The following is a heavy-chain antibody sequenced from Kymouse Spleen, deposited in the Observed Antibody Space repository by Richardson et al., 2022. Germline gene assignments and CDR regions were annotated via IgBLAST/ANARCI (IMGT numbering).Heavy chain of an antibody. V-gene: IGHV4-34*01. CDR3: ARSITGTRALFDY. J-gene: IGHJ4*02. CDR1: GGSFSGYY. D-gene: IGHD1-7*01. Sequence: QVQLQQWGAGLLKPSETLSLTCAVYGGSFSGYYWSWIRQPPGKGLEWIGEINHSGSTNYNPSLKSRVTISVDTSKNQFSLKLSSVTAADTAVYYCARSITGTRALFDYWGQGTLVTVSS. CDR2: INHSGST.